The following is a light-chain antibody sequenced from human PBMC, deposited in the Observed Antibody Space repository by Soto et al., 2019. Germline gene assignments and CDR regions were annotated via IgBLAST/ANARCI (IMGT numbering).Light chain of an antibody. CDR3: QQYVSWT. Sequence: EIVLTQSPGTLSVSPGERATLSCRASQTISSNYLAWYQQKPGQAPSLLIYGTSSRATGIPDRFSGSGTGSAFTLTSSRLEPDDSAIYYCQQYVSWTFGQGTKVEIK. CDR1: QTISSNY. V-gene: IGKV3-20*01. J-gene: IGKJ1*01. CDR2: GTS.